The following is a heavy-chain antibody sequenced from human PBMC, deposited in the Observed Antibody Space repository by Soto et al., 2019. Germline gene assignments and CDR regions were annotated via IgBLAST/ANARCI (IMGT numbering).Heavy chain of an antibody. CDR3: AHSFIGGSPYYFDY. J-gene: IGHJ4*02. V-gene: IGHV2-5*01. CDR2: IYWNDDK. D-gene: IGHD1-26*01. Sequence: GSGPTLVNPTQTLTLTCTFSGFSLSTSGVGVGWIRQPPGKALAWLALIYWNDDKRYSPSLKSRLTITQDTSKNQVVLTMTNMDPVDTATYYRAHSFIGGSPYYFDYWGQGTLVTVSS. CDR1: GFSLSTSGVG.